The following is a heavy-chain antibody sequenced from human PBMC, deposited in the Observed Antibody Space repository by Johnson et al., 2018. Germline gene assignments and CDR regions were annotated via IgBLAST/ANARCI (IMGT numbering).Heavy chain of an antibody. Sequence: VQLVQSGGGLVQPGGSLRLSCAASGFSVSGDYMNWVRQAPGKGLEWVTVIYSGGSTHYEDSGKGRFTVARDISKTTLYLQMSSLRAEDTAGYFCARTTRGAFDIWGQGTMVTVSS. V-gene: IGHV3-66*02. D-gene: IGHD4-17*01. CDR3: ARTTRGAFDI. CDR1: GFSVSGDY. CDR2: IYSGGST. J-gene: IGHJ3*02.